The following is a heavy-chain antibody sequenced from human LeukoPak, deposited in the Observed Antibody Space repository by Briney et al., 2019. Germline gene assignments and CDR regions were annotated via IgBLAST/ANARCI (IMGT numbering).Heavy chain of an antibody. V-gene: IGHV1-46*01. CDR1: GYTFTSYY. J-gene: IGHJ4*02. D-gene: IGHD4-23*01. CDR2: INPSGGST. CDR3: ARGDYGGNSGLGFDY. Sequence: ASVKVSCKASGYTFTSYYMHWVRQAPGQGLECMGIINPSGGSTSYAQKFQGRVTMTRDTSTSTVYMELSSLRSEDTAVYYCARGDYGGNSGLGFDYWGQGTLVTVSS.